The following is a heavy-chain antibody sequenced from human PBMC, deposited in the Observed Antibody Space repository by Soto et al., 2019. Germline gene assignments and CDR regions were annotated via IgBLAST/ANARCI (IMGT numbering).Heavy chain of an antibody. D-gene: IGHD1-26*01. CDR2: ITGSGVTT. CDR3: AKAVSESIRYLDY. Sequence: GGSLRLSCAASGFTFRSYAMTWVRQAPGKGLEWVPLITGSGVTTYYADSVKGRFTISRDNSKNTLYLQMNSLGAEDTALYYCAKAVSESIRYLDYWGQGTLVTVSS. CDR1: GFTFRSYA. J-gene: IGHJ4*02. V-gene: IGHV3-23*01.